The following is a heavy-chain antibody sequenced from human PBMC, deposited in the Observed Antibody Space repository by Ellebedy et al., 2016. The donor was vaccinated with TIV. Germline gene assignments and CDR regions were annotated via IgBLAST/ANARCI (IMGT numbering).Heavy chain of an antibody. V-gene: IGHV4-4*02. CDR1: GGSIISTNW. Sequence: MPGGSLRLSCAVSGGSIISTNWWSWVRQPPGKGLEWIGEIYHSGSTSYNPSLKSRVSISVDTPKKQFSLKMSSVTAADTAVYYCARAFQYSSGWAFDYWGQGTLVTVSS. CDR2: IYHSGST. J-gene: IGHJ4*02. CDR3: ARAFQYSSGWAFDY. D-gene: IGHD6-19*01.